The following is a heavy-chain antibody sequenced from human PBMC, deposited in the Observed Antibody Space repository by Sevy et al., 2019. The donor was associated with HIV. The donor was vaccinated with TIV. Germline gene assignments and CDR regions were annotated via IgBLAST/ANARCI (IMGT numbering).Heavy chain of an antibody. CDR3: ARAPYARETYWSFDY. Sequence: GGSLRLSCAASGFTFNIYNMNWVRQAPGKGLEWVSSISSSSSYIHYANSVKGRFTISRDNANNSLYLQMNSLRAEDTAVYYCARAPYARETYWSFDYWGQGTLVTVSS. CDR1: GFTFNIYN. J-gene: IGHJ4*02. CDR2: ISSSSSYI. D-gene: IGHD3-10*02. V-gene: IGHV3-21*01.